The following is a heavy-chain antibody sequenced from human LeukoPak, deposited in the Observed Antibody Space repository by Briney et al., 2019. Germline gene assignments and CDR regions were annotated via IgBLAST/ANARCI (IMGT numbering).Heavy chain of an antibody. CDR3: ARRERLGYSYGRGTLDI. V-gene: IGHV3-66*01. Sequence: PGGSLRLSCVASGILVSSNYMSWVRQAPGKGLEWVSFIDSTSSTYYADSVKGRFTISRDNSRNTLYLQMNSLRVEDTDVYYCARRERLGYSYGRGTLDIWGQGTMVTVSS. CDR2: IDSTSST. CDR1: GILVSSNY. J-gene: IGHJ3*02. D-gene: IGHD5-18*01.